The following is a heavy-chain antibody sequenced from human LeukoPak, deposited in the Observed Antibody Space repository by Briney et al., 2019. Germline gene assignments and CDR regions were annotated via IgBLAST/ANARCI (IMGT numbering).Heavy chain of an antibody. CDR2: INHSGST. CDR3: ARGQGERWLQLRWFDP. D-gene: IGHD5-24*01. Sequence: SETLSLTCAVYGGSFSGYYWSWIRQPPGKGLEWIGEINHSGSTNYNPSLKSRVTISVDTSKNQFSLKLSSVTAADTAVYYCARGQGERWLQLRWFDPWGQGTLVTVSS. V-gene: IGHV4-34*01. CDR1: GGSFSGYY. J-gene: IGHJ5*02.